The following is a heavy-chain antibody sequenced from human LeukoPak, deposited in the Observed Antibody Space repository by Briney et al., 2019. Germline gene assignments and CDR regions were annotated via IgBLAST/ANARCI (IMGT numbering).Heavy chain of an antibody. Sequence: GGSLRLSCAASGFTFSSYWMSWVRQAPGKGLEWVANIKQDGSEKYYVDSVKGRFTISRDNAKNSLYLQMNSLRAEDTAVYYCATSPDSSGYYSYYYYYGMDVWGQGTLVTVSS. D-gene: IGHD3-22*01. V-gene: IGHV3-7*01. CDR2: IKQDGSEK. CDR1: GFTFSSYW. J-gene: IGHJ6*02. CDR3: ATSPDSSGYYSYYYYYGMDV.